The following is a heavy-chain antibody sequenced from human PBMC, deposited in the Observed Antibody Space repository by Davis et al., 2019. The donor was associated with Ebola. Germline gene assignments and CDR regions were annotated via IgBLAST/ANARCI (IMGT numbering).Heavy chain of an antibody. V-gene: IGHV3-11*01. D-gene: IGHD3-3*02. CDR3: ARVLAVDEIVLYY. Sequence: GESLKISCAASGFTFSAHYMSWLRQAPGKGLEWVSYIGRSRSIMYYADSVKGRFTISRDNAKNSLYLQMNSLRAEDTAVYYCARVLAVDEIVLYYWGQGSLVTVSS. CDR1: GFTFSAHY. J-gene: IGHJ4*02. CDR2: IGRSRSIM.